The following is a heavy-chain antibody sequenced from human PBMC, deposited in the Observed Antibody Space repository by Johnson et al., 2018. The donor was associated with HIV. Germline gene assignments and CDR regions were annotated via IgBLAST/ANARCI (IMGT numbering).Heavy chain of an antibody. Sequence: EVQLLESGGGLVQPGRSLRLSCAASGFTFDDYAMHWVRQAPGKGLEWVSGISWNSGSIGYADSVKGRFTISRDNSKNTLYLQMNSLRAEDTAVYYCANSMVRGVIGAFDIWGQGTMVTVSS. CDR1: GFTFDDYA. CDR3: ANSMVRGVIGAFDI. J-gene: IGHJ3*02. D-gene: IGHD3-10*01. V-gene: IGHV3-9*01. CDR2: ISWNSGSI.